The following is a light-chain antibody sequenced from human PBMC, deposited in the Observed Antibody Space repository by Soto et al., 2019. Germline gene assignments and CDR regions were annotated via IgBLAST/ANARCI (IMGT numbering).Light chain of an antibody. J-gene: IGKJ4*02. Sequence: DIEMTQSPSSLSPSVADGVTITCPASQTVSIYLKFYRQKPGKAPELLIFAASDLQSGVPSRFSGSGSGTEFTLTISFLQPDDFATYYCHQYNSYSPLTFGEGTKVDIK. V-gene: IGKV1-5*01. CDR1: QTVSIY. CDR3: HQYNSYSPLT. CDR2: AAS.